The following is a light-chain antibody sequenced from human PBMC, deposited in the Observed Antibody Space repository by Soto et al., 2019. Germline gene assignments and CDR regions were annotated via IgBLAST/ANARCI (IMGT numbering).Light chain of an antibody. J-gene: IGKJ1*01. V-gene: IGKV1-5*01. CDR1: QSIGSW. CDR2: DAS. Sequence: DIQITQSPSTVSAYVGDSVTIPCRASQSIGSWLAWYEQKPGKAPKLLIYDASSLESGVPSRFSGSGAGTECTRTISSLQPDDFATYDCQQYNSYTWTFGQGTKVDIK. CDR3: QQYNSYTWT.